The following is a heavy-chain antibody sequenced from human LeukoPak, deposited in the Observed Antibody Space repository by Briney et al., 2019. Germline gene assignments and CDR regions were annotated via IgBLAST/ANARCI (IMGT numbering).Heavy chain of an antibody. CDR1: GFTFTSSA. CDR2: IVVGSGNT. D-gene: IGHD6-13*01. V-gene: IGHV1-58*02. Sequence: GTSVKVSCKASGFTFTSSAMQWVRQARGQRLEWIGWIVVGSGNTNYAQKFQERVTITRDMSTSTDYMELSSLRSEDTAVYYCAAAAQLGPYYFDYWGQGTLVTVSS. CDR3: AAAAQLGPYYFDY. J-gene: IGHJ4*02.